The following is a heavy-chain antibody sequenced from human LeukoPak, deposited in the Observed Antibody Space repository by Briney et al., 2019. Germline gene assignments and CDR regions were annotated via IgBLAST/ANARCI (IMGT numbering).Heavy chain of an antibody. Sequence: ASVKVSCKASGYTFTSYGISWVRQAPGQGLEWMGWISAYNGNTNYAQKLQGRVTMTRNTSISTAYMELSSLRSEDTAVYYCARGDYLHYYDSSGYPPFNYWGQGTLVTVSS. CDR1: GYTFTSYG. V-gene: IGHV1-18*01. J-gene: IGHJ4*02. D-gene: IGHD3-22*01. CDR3: ARGDYLHYYDSSGYPPFNY. CDR2: ISAYNGNT.